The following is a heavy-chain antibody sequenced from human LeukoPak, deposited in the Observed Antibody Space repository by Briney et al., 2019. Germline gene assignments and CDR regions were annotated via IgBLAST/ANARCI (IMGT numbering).Heavy chain of an antibody. V-gene: IGHV3-30*18. CDR1: GFTFSIHG. CDR3: TKWLQLNY. CDR2: ISYDGSNK. Sequence: GGSLRLSCAASGFTFSIHGMHWVRQAPGKGLEWVAVISYDGSNKYYADSVKGRFTISRDNSKNTLYLQMNSLRAEDTAVYYCTKWLQLNYWGQGTLVTVSS. J-gene: IGHJ4*02. D-gene: IGHD5-24*01.